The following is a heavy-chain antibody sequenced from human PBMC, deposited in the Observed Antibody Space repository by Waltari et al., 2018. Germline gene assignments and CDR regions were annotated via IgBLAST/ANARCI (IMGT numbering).Heavy chain of an antibody. V-gene: IGHV3-53*01. Sequence: EVQLVESGGGLIQPGGSLRPSCAASGFTVSSNYMSWVRQAPGKGLEWVSVINSGGDTHYADSVKGRFTISRDNSKNTVYLQMNTLRAEDTALYYCARDVTGYYYFDLWGRGTLVTVSS. CDR1: GFTVSSNY. J-gene: IGHJ2*01. CDR2: INSGGDT. CDR3: ARDVTGYYYFDL.